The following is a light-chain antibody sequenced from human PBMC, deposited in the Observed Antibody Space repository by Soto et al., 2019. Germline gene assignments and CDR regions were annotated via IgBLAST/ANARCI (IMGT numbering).Light chain of an antibody. Sequence: DIQMTQSPSSLSASVGDRVTITCRASQSISSYLNWYQQKPGKAPKLLIYAASSLQSGVPSRFSGSGSGTHFTLTISSLQPEAFATYYCQQSYSTPPYTFGQGTKLEIK. CDR2: AAS. CDR3: QQSYSTPPYT. CDR1: QSISSY. J-gene: IGKJ2*01. V-gene: IGKV1-39*01.